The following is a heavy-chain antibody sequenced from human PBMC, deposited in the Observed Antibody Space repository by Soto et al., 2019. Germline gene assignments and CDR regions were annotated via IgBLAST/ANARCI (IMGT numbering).Heavy chain of an antibody. V-gene: IGHV1-46*01. J-gene: IGHJ5*02. CDR2: INPSGDVT. D-gene: IGHD3-10*01. CDR1: GFSFSIYW. Sequence: QVQLVQSGAEVKKPGASVKVSCKASGFSFSIYWMHWVRQAPGQGLEWMGLINPSGDVTIYAQKFQGSLTMTRDTPTTTVYTELSSLRFEDTAVYCCARDNSNMVRGVPFWWSGPWGQGPLVTVSS. CDR3: ARDNSNMVRGVPFWWSGP.